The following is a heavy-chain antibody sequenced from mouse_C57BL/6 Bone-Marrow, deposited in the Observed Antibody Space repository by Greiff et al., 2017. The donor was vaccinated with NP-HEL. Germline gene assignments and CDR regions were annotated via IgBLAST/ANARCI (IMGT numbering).Heavy chain of an antibody. CDR1: GFTFSDYG. J-gene: IGHJ2*01. V-gene: IGHV5-17*01. CDR3: ARDGDGYYVYFDY. Sequence: DVKLVESGGGLVKPGGSLKLSCAASGFTFSDYGMHWVRQAPEKGLEWVAYISSGSSTIYYADTVKGRFTISRDNAKNTLFLQMTSLRSEDTAMYYCARDGDGYYVYFDYWGQGTTLTVSS. D-gene: IGHD2-3*01. CDR2: ISSGSSTI.